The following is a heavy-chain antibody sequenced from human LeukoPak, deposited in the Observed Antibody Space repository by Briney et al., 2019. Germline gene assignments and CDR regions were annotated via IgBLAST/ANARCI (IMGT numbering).Heavy chain of an antibody. J-gene: IGHJ4*02. CDR1: GFTFSSYW. CDR2: IKQDGSEK. Sequence: GGSLRLSCAASGFTFSSYWMSWVRQAPGKGLEWVAKIKQDGSEKDYVDSVKGRFTLSRDNAKNSLYLQVNSLRAEDTAVYYCARGPTRANSSDYWGQGTLVTVSS. CDR3: ARGPTRANSSDY. D-gene: IGHD2/OR15-2a*01. V-gene: IGHV3-7*01.